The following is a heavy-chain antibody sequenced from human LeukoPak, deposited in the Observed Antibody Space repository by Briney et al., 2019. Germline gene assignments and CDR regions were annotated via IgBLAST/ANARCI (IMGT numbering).Heavy chain of an antibody. J-gene: IGHJ4*02. CDR2: IKSKSDGGTI. V-gene: IGHV3-15*01. CDR1: GFTFSDAW. CDR3: TTRRQDGW. D-gene: IGHD2-15*01. Sequence: PGGSLRLSCVGSGFTFSDAWMSWVRQAPGKGLEWVGRIKSKSDGGTIDYAAPVKGRFTISRDDSRNTLCLQMNSLKTGDTAVYYCTTRRQDGWWGQGTLVTVS.